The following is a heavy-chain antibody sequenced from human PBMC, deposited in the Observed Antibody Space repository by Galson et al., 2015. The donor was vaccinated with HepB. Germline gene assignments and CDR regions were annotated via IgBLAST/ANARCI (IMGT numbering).Heavy chain of an antibody. J-gene: IGHJ4*02. V-gene: IGHV1-69*04. D-gene: IGHD2-15*01. CDR2: IIPILGIA. CDR1: GGTFSSYT. Sequence: SVKVSCKASGGTFSSYTISWVRQAPGQGLEWMGRIIPILGIANYAQKFQGRVTITADKSTSTAYMELSSLRSEDTAVYYCARDPHCSGGSCYSGYWGQGTLVTVSS. CDR3: ARDPHCSGGSCYSGY.